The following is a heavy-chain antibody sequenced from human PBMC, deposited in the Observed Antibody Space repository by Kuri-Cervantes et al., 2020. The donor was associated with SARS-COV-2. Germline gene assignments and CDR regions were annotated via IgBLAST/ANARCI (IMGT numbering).Heavy chain of an antibody. Sequence: SVKVSCKASGGTFSSYAISWVRQAPGQGLEWMGGIIPIFGTANYAQKFQGRVTMTRDTSTSTVYMELSSLRSEDTAVYYCAREVAAPRTSGYYGMDVWGQGTTVTVSS. V-gene: IGHV1-69*05. D-gene: IGHD6-6*01. CDR2: IIPIFGTA. CDR3: AREVAAPRTSGYYGMDV. J-gene: IGHJ6*02. CDR1: GGTFSSYA.